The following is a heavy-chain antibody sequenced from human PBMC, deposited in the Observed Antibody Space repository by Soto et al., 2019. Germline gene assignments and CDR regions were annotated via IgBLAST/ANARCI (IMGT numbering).Heavy chain of an antibody. J-gene: IGHJ2*01. V-gene: IGHV3-74*01. CDR2: IKSDGSST. CDR1: GFTFSNYW. Sequence: EVQLVESGGGLVQRGGSLRLSCAVSGFTFSNYWMHWVRQVPGKGLVWVSRIKSDGSSTTYADTVKVRFTISRDNAKNTLYLQMNSRRAEDTAVFYCVRELEDYYFDLWGRGTLVTVSS. CDR3: VRELEDYYFDL. D-gene: IGHD4-17*01.